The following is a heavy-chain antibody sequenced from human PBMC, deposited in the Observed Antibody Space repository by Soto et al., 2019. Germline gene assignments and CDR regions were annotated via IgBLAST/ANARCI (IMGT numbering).Heavy chain of an antibody. CDR2: IYWDDDK. Sequence: QITLKESGPTLVKPTQTLTLTCTFSGFSLITSEVGVGWIRQPPGKALEWLALIYWDDDKRYSPSLKSRLTITKDPSKNQVVLTMTNMDPVDTATYYCAHAPAVNTPYYFDYWGQGTLVTVSS. J-gene: IGHJ4*02. CDR3: AHAPAVNTPYYFDY. D-gene: IGHD4-17*01. CDR1: GFSLITSEVG. V-gene: IGHV2-5*02.